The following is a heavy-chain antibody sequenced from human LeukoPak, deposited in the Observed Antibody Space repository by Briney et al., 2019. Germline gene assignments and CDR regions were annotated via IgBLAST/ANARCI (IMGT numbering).Heavy chain of an antibody. V-gene: IGHV3-30-3*01. CDR1: GFTFSSYA. D-gene: IGHD5-12*01. CDR2: ISYDGSNK. CDR3: AKDLSGYAPGAFDI. Sequence: GGSLRLSCAASGFTFSSYAMHWVRQAPGKGLEWVAVISYDGSNKYYADSVKGRFTISRDNSKNTLYLQMNSLRAEDTAVYYCAKDLSGYAPGAFDIWGQGTMVTVSS. J-gene: IGHJ3*02.